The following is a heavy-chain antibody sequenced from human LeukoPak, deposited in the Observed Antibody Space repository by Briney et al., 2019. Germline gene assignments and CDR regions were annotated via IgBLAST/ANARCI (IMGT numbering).Heavy chain of an antibody. Sequence: SETLSLTCTVSGGSISSGGYYWSWIRQHPGKGLEWIGYIYYSGSTYYNPSLKSRVTISVDTSKNQFSLKLSSVTAADTAVYYCARLPSERSYFDYWGQGTLVTVSS. J-gene: IGHJ4*02. CDR1: GGSISSGGYY. CDR3: ARLPSERSYFDY. CDR2: IYYSGST. V-gene: IGHV4-31*03. D-gene: IGHD2-2*01.